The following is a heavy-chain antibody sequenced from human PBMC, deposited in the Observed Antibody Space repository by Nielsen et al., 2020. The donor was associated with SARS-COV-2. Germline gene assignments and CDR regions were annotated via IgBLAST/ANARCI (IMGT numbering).Heavy chain of an antibody. D-gene: IGHD6-19*01. CDR2: IYHSGST. CDR3: ARETGPIAVAGKGDYYYYMDV. Sequence: SETLSLTCAVSGGSISSGGYSWSWIRQPPGKGLEWIGYIYHSGSTNYNPSLKSRVTISVDTSKNQFSLKLSSVTAADTAVYYCARETGPIAVAGKGDYYYYMDVWGKGTTVTVSS. V-gene: IGHV4-30-2*01. CDR1: GGSISSGGYS. J-gene: IGHJ6*03.